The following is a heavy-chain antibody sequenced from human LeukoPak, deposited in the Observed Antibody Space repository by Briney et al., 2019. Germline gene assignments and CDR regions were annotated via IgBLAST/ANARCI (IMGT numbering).Heavy chain of an antibody. D-gene: IGHD3-3*01. J-gene: IGHJ2*01. V-gene: IGHV4-61*02. CDR2: IYTSGST. CDR1: GGSISSGSYY. Sequence: SETLSLTCTVSGGSISSGSYYWSWIRQPAGKGLEWIGRIYTSGSTNYNPSLKSRVTISVDTSKNQFSLKLSSVTAADTAVYYCARGFGASWYFDLWGRGTLVTVSS. CDR3: ARGFGASWYFDL.